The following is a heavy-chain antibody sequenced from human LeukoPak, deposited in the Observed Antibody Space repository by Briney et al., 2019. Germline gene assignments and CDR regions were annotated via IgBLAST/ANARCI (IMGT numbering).Heavy chain of an antibody. CDR2: ISYDGSNK. J-gene: IGHJ2*01. D-gene: IGHD2-21*01. V-gene: IGHV3-30*18. CDR1: GFTFSSYG. CDR3: AKDLFLWYFDL. Sequence: GGSLRLSCAASGFTFSSYGMHWVRQAPGKGLEWVAVISYDGSNKYYAGSVKGRFTISRDNSKNTLYLQMNSLRAEDTAVYYCAKDLFLWYFDLWGRGTLVTVSS.